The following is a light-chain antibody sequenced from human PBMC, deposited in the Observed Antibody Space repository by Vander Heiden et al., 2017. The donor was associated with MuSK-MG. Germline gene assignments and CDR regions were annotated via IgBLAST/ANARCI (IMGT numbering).Light chain of an antibody. V-gene: IGKV1-17*01. CDR3: RQHNGYPLT. J-gene: IGKJ4*01. CDR2: AAT. Sequence: DIQMTQSPSSLSASVGDRVTITCRASQGIGNDLGWYQQKPGKAPKRLIYAATSLQSGVPSRFSGSGSGTAFTLIISSLQPEDFATYYCRQHNGYPLTFGGGTKVEIK. CDR1: QGIGND.